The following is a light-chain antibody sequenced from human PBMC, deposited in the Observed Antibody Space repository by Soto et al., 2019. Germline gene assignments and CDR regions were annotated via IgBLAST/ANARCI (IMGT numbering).Light chain of an antibody. CDR2: EVS. J-gene: IGLJ2*01. CDR3: SSYSSSSTVV. Sequence: QSVLTQPASVSGSPGQSITISCTGTSRDVGGYNYVSWYLQHPGKAPKLMIYEVSNRPSGVSNRFSASKSGNTASLTISGLQAEDEADYYCSSYSSSSTVVFGGGTKLTVL. CDR1: SRDVGGYNY. V-gene: IGLV2-14*01.